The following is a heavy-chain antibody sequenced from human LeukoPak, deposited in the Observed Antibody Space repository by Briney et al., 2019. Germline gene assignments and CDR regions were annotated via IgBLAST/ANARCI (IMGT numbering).Heavy chain of an antibody. CDR2: IYHSGST. J-gene: IGHJ4*02. V-gene: IGHV4-38-2*01. CDR3: ARALRIAAAAYFAY. Sequence: SETLSLTCAVSGYSISSGYYWGWIRQPPGKGLEWIGSIYHSGSTYYNPSLKSRVTISVDTSKNQFSLKLSSVTAADTAVYSCARALRIAAAAYFAYWGQGTLVTVSS. CDR1: GYSISSGYY. D-gene: IGHD6-13*01.